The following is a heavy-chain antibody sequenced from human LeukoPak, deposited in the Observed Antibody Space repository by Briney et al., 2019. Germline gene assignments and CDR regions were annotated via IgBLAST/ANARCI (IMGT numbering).Heavy chain of an antibody. J-gene: IGHJ3*02. V-gene: IGHV4-61*01. Sequence: SETLSLTCTVSGYSISSGYYWGWIRQPPGKGLEWIGYIYYSGSTNYNPSLKSRVTISVDTSKNQFSLKLSSVTAADTAVYYCASSCGGDCYSSDAFDIWGQGTMVTVSS. CDR2: IYYSGST. CDR3: ASSCGGDCYSSDAFDI. D-gene: IGHD2-21*01. CDR1: GYSISSGYY.